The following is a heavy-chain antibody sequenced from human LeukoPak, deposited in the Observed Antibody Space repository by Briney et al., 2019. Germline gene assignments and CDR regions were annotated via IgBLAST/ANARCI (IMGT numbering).Heavy chain of an antibody. CDR1: GGTFSRYA. CDR3: ARDATVRGPYGGHHFYSYMDV. V-gene: IGHV1-69*13. CDR2: IIPIFGTA. Sequence: ASVKVSCKASGGTFSRYAMSWVRQAPGQGLEWMGGIIPIFGTASFAQKFQGRVTITADESATTSYMELSSLRSEDTAVYYCARDATVRGPYGGHHFYSYMDVWGKGTTVTISS. D-gene: IGHD3-10*01. J-gene: IGHJ6*03.